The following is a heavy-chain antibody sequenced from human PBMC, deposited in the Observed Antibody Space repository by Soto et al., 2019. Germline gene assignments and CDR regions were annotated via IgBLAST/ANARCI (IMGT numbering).Heavy chain of an antibody. CDR3: TTDPALGVVVVAATYYYFDY. CDR2: IKSKTDGGTT. V-gene: IGHV3-15*07. D-gene: IGHD2-15*01. CDR1: GFTFSNAW. Sequence: GGSLRLSCAASGFTFSNAWMNWVRQAPGKGLEWVGCIKSKTDGGTTDYAAPVKGRFTISRDDSKNTLYLQMNSLKTEDTAVYYCTTDPALGVVVVAATYYYFDYWGQGTLVTVSS. J-gene: IGHJ4*02.